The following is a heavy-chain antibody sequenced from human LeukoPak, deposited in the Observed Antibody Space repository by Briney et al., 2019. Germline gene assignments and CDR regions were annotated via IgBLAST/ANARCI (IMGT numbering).Heavy chain of an antibody. CDR3: AKDGVRVRKNYYYYYYMDV. J-gene: IGHJ6*03. V-gene: IGHV3-30*02. CDR1: GFTFSSYG. D-gene: IGHD3-10*01. CDR2: IRYDGSNK. Sequence: RSGGSLRLSCAASGFTFSSYGMHWVRQAPGKGLEWVAFIRYDGSNKYYADSVKGRFTISRDNSKNTLYLQMNSLRAEDTAVYYCAKDGVRVRKNYYYYYYMDVWGKGTTVTISS.